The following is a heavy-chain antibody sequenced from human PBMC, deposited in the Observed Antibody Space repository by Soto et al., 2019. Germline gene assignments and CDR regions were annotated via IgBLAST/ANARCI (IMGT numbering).Heavy chain of an antibody. CDR2: IDPSNSYS. CDR1: GYIFTNYW. J-gene: IGHJ6*02. V-gene: IGHV5-10-1*01. Sequence: AESLKISCEASGYIFTNYWISWVRQMPGKDLEWMGKIDPSNSYSDYSPSFKGHVSLSVDKSITTAYLQWTSLKASDTAMYYCARMPTYYHYGLDVWGQGTSVTVSS. CDR3: ARMPTYYHYGLDV. D-gene: IGHD2-2*01.